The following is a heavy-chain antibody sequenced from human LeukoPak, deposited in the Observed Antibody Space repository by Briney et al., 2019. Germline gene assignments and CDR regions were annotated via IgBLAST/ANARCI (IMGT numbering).Heavy chain of an antibody. CDR1: GFTFDDYA. Sequence: PGGSLRLSCAASGFTFDDYAMHWVRQAPGKGLEWVSGISWNSGSIGYADSVKGRFTISRDNAKNSLYLQMNSLRAEDTALYYCAKEAPPAGNYWGQGTLVTVSS. V-gene: IGHV3-9*01. CDR3: AKEAPPAGNY. D-gene: IGHD1-14*01. J-gene: IGHJ4*02. CDR2: ISWNSGSI.